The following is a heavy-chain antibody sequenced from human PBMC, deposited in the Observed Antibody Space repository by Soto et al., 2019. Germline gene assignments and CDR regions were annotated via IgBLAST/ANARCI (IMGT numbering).Heavy chain of an antibody. CDR3: STDFYIPSLPVHFDY. J-gene: IGHJ4*01. CDR2: VKSKNDGGTT. D-gene: IGHD2-21*01. Sequence: PGVSLRLSCAASGFTFINSGINWVLQTPGKGLEWVGRVKSKNDGGTTDFAAPVKGRFAISRDDSKNMVYLEMNSLQTEDTAIYYCSTDFYIPSLPVHFDYWGHGLLVTGSS. CDR1: GFTFINSG. V-gene: IGHV3-15*07.